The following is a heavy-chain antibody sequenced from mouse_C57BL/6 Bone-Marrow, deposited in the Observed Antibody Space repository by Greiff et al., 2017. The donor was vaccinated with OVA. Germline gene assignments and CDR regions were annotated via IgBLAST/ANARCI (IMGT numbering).Heavy chain of an antibody. CDR2: ISNGGGST. J-gene: IGHJ4*01. CDR3: ARRLSYYAMDY. Sequence: EVKLEESGGGLVQPGGSLKLSCAASGFTFSDYYMYWVRQTPEKRLEWVAYISNGGGSTYYPDTVKGRFTISRDNAKNTLYLQMSRLKSEDTAMYYCARRLSYYAMDYWGQGTSVTVSS. CDR1: GFTFSDYY. V-gene: IGHV5-12*01.